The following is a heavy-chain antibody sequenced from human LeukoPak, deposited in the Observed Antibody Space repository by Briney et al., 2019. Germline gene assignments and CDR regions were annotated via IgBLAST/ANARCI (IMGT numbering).Heavy chain of an antibody. J-gene: IGHJ4*02. D-gene: IGHD5-18*01. V-gene: IGHV3-33*01. Sequence: PGGSLRLSCAASGFTFSSYGMHWVRQVPGKGLEWVAVIWYDGSNKYYADSVKGRFTISRDNSKNTLYLQMNSLRAEDTAVYYCARDAGYGYFDYWGQGTLVTVSS. CDR2: IWYDGSNK. CDR3: ARDAGYGYFDY. CDR1: GFTFSSYG.